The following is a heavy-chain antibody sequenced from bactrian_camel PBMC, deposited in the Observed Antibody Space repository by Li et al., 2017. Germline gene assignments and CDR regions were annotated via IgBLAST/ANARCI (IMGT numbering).Heavy chain of an antibody. Sequence: HVQLVESGGGLVLPGGSLRLSCTTSGFTFNHNWMHWVRQAPGKGLEWVSRFNSLKAGGGTYYLDSGEGRFTISRDNAKNTLYLHLNSLKTEDTAMYYCAKDHVMVADFGYWGQGTQVTVS. CDR3: AKDHVMVADFGY. J-gene: IGHJ6*01. D-gene: IGHD5*01. CDR1: GFTFNHNW. CDR2: FNSLKAGGGT. V-gene: IGHV3S1*01.